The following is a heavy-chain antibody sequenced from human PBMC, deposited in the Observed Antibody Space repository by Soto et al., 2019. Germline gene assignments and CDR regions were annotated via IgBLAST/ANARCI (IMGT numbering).Heavy chain of an antibody. CDR3: ARDRGIVVVPAATRGMDV. J-gene: IGHJ6*02. D-gene: IGHD2-2*01. CDR2: INAGNGNT. V-gene: IGHV1-3*01. Sequence: QVQLVQSGAEVKKPGASVKVSCKASGYTFTSYAMHWVRQAPGQRLEWMGWINAGNGNTKYSQKFQGRVTITRDTSARTAYMALSSLRSEDTAVYYCARDRGIVVVPAATRGMDVWGQGTTFTVSS. CDR1: GYTFTSYA.